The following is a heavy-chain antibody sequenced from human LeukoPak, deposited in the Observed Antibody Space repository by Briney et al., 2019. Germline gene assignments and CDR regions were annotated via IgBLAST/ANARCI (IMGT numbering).Heavy chain of an antibody. CDR3: ARLNYDYGDYGGFDY. J-gene: IGHJ4*02. Sequence: ASVKVSCTASGYTFTVYYMHWVRQAPGQGLEWMGWINPNSGGINYAQKFQGRVAMTRDTSVSTAYMDLSRLRSDDTAVYYCARLNYDYGDYGGFDYWGQGTLVTVSS. V-gene: IGHV1-2*02. CDR2: INPNSGGI. D-gene: IGHD4-17*01. CDR1: GYTFTVYY.